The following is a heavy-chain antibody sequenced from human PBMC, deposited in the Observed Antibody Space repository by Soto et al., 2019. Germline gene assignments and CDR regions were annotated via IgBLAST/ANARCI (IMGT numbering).Heavy chain of an antibody. Sequence: GGSLRLSCAASGFTFSSYSMNWVRQAPGKGLEWVSSISSSSSYIYYADSVKGRFTISRDNAKNSLYLQMNSLRAEDTAVYYCARDFVRGPQYSSGWYGQRKPYYYGMDVWGQGTTVTVSS. V-gene: IGHV3-21*01. CDR1: GFTFSSYS. CDR3: ARDFVRGPQYSSGWYGQRKPYYYGMDV. CDR2: ISSSSSYI. D-gene: IGHD6-19*01. J-gene: IGHJ6*02.